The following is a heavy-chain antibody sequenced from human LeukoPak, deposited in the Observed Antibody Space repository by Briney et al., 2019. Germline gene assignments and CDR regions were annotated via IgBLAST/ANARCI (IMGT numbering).Heavy chain of an antibody. CDR3: ARDQSYDGSGSNTAYNWFDP. D-gene: IGHD3-10*01. J-gene: IGHJ5*02. CDR2: IGTAGDT. CDR1: GFTFSSYD. Sequence: GGSLRLSCAASGFTFSSYDMHWVRQATGKGLEWVSAIGTAGDTYYPGSVKGRFTISRENAKNSLYLQMNSLRAGDTAVYYCARDQSYDGSGSNTAYNWFDPWGQGTLVTVSS. V-gene: IGHV3-13*01.